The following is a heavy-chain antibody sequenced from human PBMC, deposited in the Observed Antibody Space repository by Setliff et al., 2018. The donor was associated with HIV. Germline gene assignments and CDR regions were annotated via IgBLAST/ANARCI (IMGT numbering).Heavy chain of an antibody. CDR1: GYAFSNYG. J-gene: IGHJ4*02. CDR2: INTNTGNP. V-gene: IGHV7-4-1*02. Sequence: ASVKVSCKASGYAFSNYGINWVRQAPGLGLEWMGWINTNTGNPTYAQGFTGRFVFSLDTSVSTAYLQISILKAEDTAVYYCARDPPYYDFWSGSHFDYWGQGTLVTVSS. CDR3: ARDPPYYDFWSGSHFDY. D-gene: IGHD3-3*01.